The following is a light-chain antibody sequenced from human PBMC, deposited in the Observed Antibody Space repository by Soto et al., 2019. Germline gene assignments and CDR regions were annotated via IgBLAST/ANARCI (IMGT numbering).Light chain of an antibody. V-gene: IGKV1-5*03. CDR1: QTISSW. Sequence: DIQMTQSPSTLSGSVGDRVTITCRASQTISSWLAWYQQKPEKAPKLLIYKASTLKSGVPSRFSGSGSGTEFTLTISSLQSEDFAVYYCQQHNNWPPITFGQGTRLEIK. CDR3: QQHNNWPPIT. J-gene: IGKJ5*01. CDR2: KAS.